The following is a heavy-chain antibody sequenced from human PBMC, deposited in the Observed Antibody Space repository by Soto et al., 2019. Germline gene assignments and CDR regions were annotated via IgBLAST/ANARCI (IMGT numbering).Heavy chain of an antibody. CDR1: GGSISSGGYS. D-gene: IGHD6-6*01. Sequence: PSETLSLTCAVSGGSISSGGYSWSWIRQPPGKGLEWIGYIYHSGSTYYNPSLKSRVTISVDRSKNQFSLKLSSVTAADTAVYYCARGSSSSVSVDYWGQGTLVTVSS. CDR3: ARGSSSSVSVDY. V-gene: IGHV4-30-2*01. CDR2: IYHSGST. J-gene: IGHJ4*02.